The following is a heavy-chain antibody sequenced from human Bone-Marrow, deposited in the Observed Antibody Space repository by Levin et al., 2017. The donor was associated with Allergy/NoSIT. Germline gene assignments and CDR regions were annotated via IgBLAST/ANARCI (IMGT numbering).Heavy chain of an antibody. J-gene: IGHJ4*02. CDR2: ISWDGGAT. V-gene: IGHV3-43*01. Sequence: QPGGSLRLSCAASGFTFDDYTMNWVRQAPGKGLEWVSLISWDGGATYYADSVKGRFIISRDNSRNSLYLQMKSLRTEDTALYYCAKAGSTGYYYDSWGQGTRVTVSS. CDR3: AKAGSTGYYYDS. CDR1: GFTFDDYT. D-gene: IGHD3-22*01.